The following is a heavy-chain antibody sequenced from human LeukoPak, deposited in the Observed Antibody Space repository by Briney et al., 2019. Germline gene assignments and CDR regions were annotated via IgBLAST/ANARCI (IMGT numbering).Heavy chain of an antibody. D-gene: IGHD3-10*02. Sequence: PSETLSLTCTVSGGSISSYYWSWIRQPPGKGLEWIGYIYYSGSTNYNPSLKSRVTISVDTSKNQFSLKLSCVTAADTAVYYCARHIRAMFRFPFDYWGQGTLVTVSS. CDR3: ARHIRAMFRFPFDY. CDR1: GGSISSYY. J-gene: IGHJ4*02. CDR2: IYYSGST. V-gene: IGHV4-59*08.